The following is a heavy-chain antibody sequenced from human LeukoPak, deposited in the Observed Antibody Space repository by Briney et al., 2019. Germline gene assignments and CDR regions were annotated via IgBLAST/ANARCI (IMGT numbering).Heavy chain of an antibody. J-gene: IGHJ4*02. D-gene: IGHD6-19*01. V-gene: IGHV3-23*01. CDR2: IGAGGGGGST. Sequence: GGSLRLSCAASGFTFSTYAMRWVRQAPGKGLEWVSSIGAGGGGGSTVYADSVKGRFAISRDNSKNTLFLQMNNLRAEDTAVYYCAIDPYSSGWRGGDYFDYWGQGTLVTVSS. CDR3: AIDPYSSGWRGGDYFDY. CDR1: GFTFSTYA.